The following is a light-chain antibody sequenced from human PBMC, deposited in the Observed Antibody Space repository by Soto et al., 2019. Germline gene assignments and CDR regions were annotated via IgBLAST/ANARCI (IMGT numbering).Light chain of an antibody. V-gene: IGKV3-11*01. Sequence: EIVLTQSPATLSLSPGERATLSCRASQSFSSYLAWYQQKPGQAPRLLIYDASNRATGIPARFSGSGSGTDFTLTISSLEPEDFAVYYCQQRHMWPITFGQGTRLEIK. CDR3: QQRHMWPIT. J-gene: IGKJ5*01. CDR2: DAS. CDR1: QSFSSY.